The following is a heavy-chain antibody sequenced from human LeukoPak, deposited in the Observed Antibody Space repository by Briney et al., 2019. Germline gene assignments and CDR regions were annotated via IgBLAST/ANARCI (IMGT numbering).Heavy chain of an antibody. J-gene: IGHJ5*02. V-gene: IGHV1-46*01. D-gene: IGHD6-19*01. CDR1: GYTFTSYY. CDR3: ARDGRIAVAGTVPNWFDP. Sequence: ASVKVSCKASGYTFTSYYMHWMRQAPGQGHEWMGIINPSGGSTSYAQKFQGRVTMTRDTSTSTVYMELSSLRSEDTAVYYCARDGRIAVAGTVPNWFDPWGQGTLVTVSS. CDR2: INPSGGST.